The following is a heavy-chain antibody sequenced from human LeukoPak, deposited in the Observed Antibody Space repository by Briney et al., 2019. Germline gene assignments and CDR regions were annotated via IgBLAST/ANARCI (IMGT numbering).Heavy chain of an antibody. V-gene: IGHV4-59*01. CDR1: GGSISSYY. CDR3: ARAKGYCSGGSCGAFDI. D-gene: IGHD2-15*01. Sequence: PSETLSLTCTVSGGSISSYYWSWIRQPPGKGLEWIGYIYYSGSTNYNPSLKSRVTISVDTSKNQFSLKLSSVTAADTAVYYCARAKGYCSGGSCGAFDIWGQGTVVTVSS. J-gene: IGHJ3*02. CDR2: IYYSGST.